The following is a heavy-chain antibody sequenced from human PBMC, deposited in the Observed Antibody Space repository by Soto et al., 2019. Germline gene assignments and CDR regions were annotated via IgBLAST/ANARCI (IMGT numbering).Heavy chain of an antibody. D-gene: IGHD3-16*01. CDR1: GGSISSGGYY. CDR2: IYYSGST. CDR3: VRGGYYYYYGMDV. J-gene: IGHJ6*02. V-gene: IGHV4-31*03. Sequence: QVQLQESGPGLGKPSQTLSLTCTVSGGSISSGGYYWSWIRQHPAKGLEWIGYIYYSGSTYYNPSLKSRVTISVDTSKNQFSLKLSSVTAADTAVYYCVRGGYYYYYGMDVWGQGTTVTVSS.